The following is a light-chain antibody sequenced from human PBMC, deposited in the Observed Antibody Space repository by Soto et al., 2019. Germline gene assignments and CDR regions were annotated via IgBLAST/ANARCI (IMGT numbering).Light chain of an antibody. V-gene: IGLV1-40*01. CDR3: QSYDSSLSGSYV. Sequence: QSVLTQPPSVSGAPGQRVIISCTGSSSNIGGGYDVHWYQQLPGTAPRLLIYDNNNRPSGVPARFSVSKSDTSASLAITGLQPEDEADYYCQSYDSSLSGSYVFGTGTKVTVL. J-gene: IGLJ1*01. CDR2: DNN. CDR1: SSNIGGGYD.